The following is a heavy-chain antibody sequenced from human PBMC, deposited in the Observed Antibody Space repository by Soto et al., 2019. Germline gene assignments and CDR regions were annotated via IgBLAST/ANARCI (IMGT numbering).Heavy chain of an antibody. CDR1: GYTFTSYD. V-gene: IGHV1-8*01. CDR3: ARGGRVRGVIRLFPSPYYYMDV. Sequence: ASVKVSCKASGYTFTSYDINWVRQATGQGLEWMGWMNPNSGNTGYAQKFQGRVTMTRNTSVSTAYMELSSLRSEDTAVYYCARGGRVRGVIRLFPSPYYYMDVWGKGTTVTVSS. J-gene: IGHJ6*03. D-gene: IGHD3-10*01. CDR2: MNPNSGNT.